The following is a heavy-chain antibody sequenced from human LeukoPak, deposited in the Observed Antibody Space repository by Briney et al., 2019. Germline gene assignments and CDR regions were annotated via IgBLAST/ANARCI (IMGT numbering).Heavy chain of an antibody. CDR3: ARETLDYDFWSGGAVHFDY. D-gene: IGHD3-3*01. V-gene: IGHV3-21*01. J-gene: IGHJ4*02. CDR1: GFTFSSYS. CDR2: ISSSSSYV. Sequence: VGSLRLSCAASGFTFSSYSMNWVRQAPGKGLEWVSSISSSSSYVYYADSVKGRFTISRDNAKNSLYLQMNSLRAEDTAVYYCARETLDYDFWSGGAVHFDYWGQGTLVTVSS.